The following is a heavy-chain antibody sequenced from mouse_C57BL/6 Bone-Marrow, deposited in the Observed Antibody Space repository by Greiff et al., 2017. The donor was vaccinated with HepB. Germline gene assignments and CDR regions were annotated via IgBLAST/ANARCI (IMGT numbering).Heavy chain of an antibody. Sequence: QVHVKQPGAELVKPGASVKLSCKASGYTFTSYWMHWVKQRPGQGLEWIGMIHPNSGSTNYNEKFKSKATLTVDKSSSTAYMQLSSLTSEDSAVYYCARWTSITTVPWYFDVWGTGTTVTVSS. CDR2: IHPNSGST. CDR1: GYTFTSYW. J-gene: IGHJ1*03. CDR3: ARWTSITTVPWYFDV. D-gene: IGHD1-1*01. V-gene: IGHV1-64*01.